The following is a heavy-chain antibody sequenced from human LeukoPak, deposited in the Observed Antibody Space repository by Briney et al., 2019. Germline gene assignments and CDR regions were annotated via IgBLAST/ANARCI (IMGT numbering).Heavy chain of an antibody. CDR1: GGSISSSSYY. CDR3: GRGVVGATALGY. J-gene: IGHJ4*02. V-gene: IGHV4-39*07. Sequence: PSETLSLTCTVSGGSISSSSYYWGWIRQPPGKGLEWIGRISKTGSTSYNPSLMSRVTMSVDTSNNQFSLRLSSATAADTAVYYCGRGVVGATALGYWGQGILVTVAS. CDR2: ISKTGST. D-gene: IGHD1-26*01.